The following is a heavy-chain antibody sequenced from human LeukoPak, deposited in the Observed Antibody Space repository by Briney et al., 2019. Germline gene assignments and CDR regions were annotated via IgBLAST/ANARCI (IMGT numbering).Heavy chain of an antibody. V-gene: IGHV3-30*18. CDR1: GFTFSSYG. CDR2: ISYDGSNK. D-gene: IGHD6-19*01. J-gene: IGHJ3*02. CDR3: AKDLLIAVAGTDAFDI. Sequence: GSLRLSCAASGFTFSSYGMHWVRQAPGKGLEWVAVISYDGSNKYYADSVKGRFTISRDNSKNTLYLQMNSLRAEDTAVYYCAKDLLIAVAGTDAFDIWGQGTMVTVSS.